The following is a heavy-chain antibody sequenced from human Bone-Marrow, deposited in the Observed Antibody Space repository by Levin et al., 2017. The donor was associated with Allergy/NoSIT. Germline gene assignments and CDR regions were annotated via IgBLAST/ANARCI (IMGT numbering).Heavy chain of an antibody. J-gene: IGHJ4*02. D-gene: IGHD6-19*01. CDR1: GFTSTTYA. CDR2: ISGSGDTT. V-gene: IGHV3-23*01. Sequence: GGSLRLSCAASGFTSTTYAMSWVRQAPGKGLEWVSGISGSGDTTYYADSVKGRFTISRDNSKNTLFLQMNSLRAEDTAEYFCARYPIAVVNAYFDYWGQGALVTVSS. CDR3: ARYPIAVVNAYFDY.